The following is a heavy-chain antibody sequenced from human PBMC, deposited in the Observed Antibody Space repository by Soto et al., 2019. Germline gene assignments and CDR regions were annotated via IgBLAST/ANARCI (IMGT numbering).Heavy chain of an antibody. Sequence: PPATLPLTCAVYGGTFRGYYWSWIRQPPGKGLEWIGEINHSGTTNYNPSLKSRVTISVDTSKNQFSLKLNSVTAADTAVFYCARVTWWYYFLTYHLRGMDVWGQGTTVTVS. CDR3: ARVTWWYYFLTYHLRGMDV. D-gene: IGHD2-15*01. CDR2: INHSGTT. CDR1: GGTFRGYY. V-gene: IGHV4-34*01. J-gene: IGHJ6*02.